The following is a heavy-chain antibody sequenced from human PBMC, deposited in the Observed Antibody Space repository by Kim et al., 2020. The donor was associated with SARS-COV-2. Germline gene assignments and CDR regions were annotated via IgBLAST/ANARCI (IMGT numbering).Heavy chain of an antibody. Sequence: SHPSLKSRLTISVDTSKNQFSLKLSSVTAADTAVYYCAKSLVGYYYYYMDVWGKGTTVTVSS. CDR3: AKSLVGYYYYYMDV. J-gene: IGHJ6*03. V-gene: IGHV4-30-2*05.